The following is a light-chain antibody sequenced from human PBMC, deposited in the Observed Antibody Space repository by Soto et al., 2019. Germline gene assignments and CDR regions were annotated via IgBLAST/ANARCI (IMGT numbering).Light chain of an antibody. CDR1: QSVSSSY. J-gene: IGKJ5*01. CDR2: GAS. V-gene: IGKV3-20*01. CDR3: QQYGSSTSIT. Sequence: EIVFTQSPGTLSLSPEERATLSCRASQSVSSSYLAWYQQKPGQAPRLLIYGASSRATGIPDRFSGSGSGTDVTLTISSLQPEDFAVYYCQQYGSSTSITFGQGTRLEIK.